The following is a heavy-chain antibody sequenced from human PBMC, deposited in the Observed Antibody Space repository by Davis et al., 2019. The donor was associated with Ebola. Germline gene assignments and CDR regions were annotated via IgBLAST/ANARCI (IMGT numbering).Heavy chain of an antibody. V-gene: IGHV5-10-1*01. Sequence: KVSCKGSGYSFTSYWISWVRQMPGKGLEWMGRIDPSDSYTNYSPSFQGHVTISADKSISTAYLQWSSLKASDTAMYYCALSNTAMVGDFDYWGQGTLVTVSS. CDR1: GYSFTSYW. D-gene: IGHD5-18*01. CDR2: IDPSDSYT. CDR3: ALSNTAMVGDFDY. J-gene: IGHJ4*02.